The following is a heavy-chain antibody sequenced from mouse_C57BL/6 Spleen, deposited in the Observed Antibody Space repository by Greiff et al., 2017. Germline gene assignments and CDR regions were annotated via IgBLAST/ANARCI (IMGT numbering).Heavy chain of an antibody. CDR2: ISDGGSYT. V-gene: IGHV5-4*01. J-gene: IGHJ2*01. CDR3: AREASYGSSYDY. D-gene: IGHD1-1*01. Sequence: DVKLVESGGGLVKPGGSLKLSCAASGFTFSSYAMSWVRQTPEKRLEWVATISDGGSYTYYPDNVKGRFTISRDNAKNNLYLQMSHLKSEDTAMYYCAREASYGSSYDYWGQGTTLTVSS. CDR1: GFTFSSYA.